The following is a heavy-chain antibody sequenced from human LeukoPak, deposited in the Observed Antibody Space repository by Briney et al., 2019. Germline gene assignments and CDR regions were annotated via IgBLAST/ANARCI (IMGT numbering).Heavy chain of an antibody. D-gene: IGHD6-13*01. CDR2: ISSSSSTI. V-gene: IGHV3-48*01. J-gene: IGHJ4*02. CDR1: GFTFSSYS. CDR3: ARGAAAAEHDY. Sequence: PGGSLRLSCAASGFTFSSYSMNWVRQAPGKGLEWVSYISSSSSTIYYADSVKGRFTISRDNAKNSLYLQMNSMRAEDTAVYYCARGAAAAEHDYWGQGILVTVSS.